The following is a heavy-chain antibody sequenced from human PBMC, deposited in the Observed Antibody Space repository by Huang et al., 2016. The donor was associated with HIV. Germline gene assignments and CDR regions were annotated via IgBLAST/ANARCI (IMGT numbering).Heavy chain of an antibody. Sequence: QLQLQESGPGLVKASETLSLPCIVSGGSISSSHSYWGWVRQPPGKGLEWLGSIYYGGTAFYKPSLKSRVTVSVDTSKNKLSLKVRSVTAADTAVYYCARHNIYCSGGGCSSFDYWGQGTLVTVSS. J-gene: IGHJ4*02. V-gene: IGHV4-39*01. CDR1: GGSISSSHSY. D-gene: IGHD2-15*01. CDR2: IYYGGTA. CDR3: ARHNIYCSGGGCSSFDY.